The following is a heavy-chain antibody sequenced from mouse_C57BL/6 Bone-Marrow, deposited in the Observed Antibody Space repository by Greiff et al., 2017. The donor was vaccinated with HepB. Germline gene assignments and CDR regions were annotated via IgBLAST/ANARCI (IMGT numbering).Heavy chain of an antibody. J-gene: IGHJ3*01. Sequence: EVMLVESGGDLVKPGGSLKLSCAASGFTFSSYGMSWVRQTPDKRLEWVATISSGGSYTYYPDSVKGRFTISRDNAKNTLYLQMSSLKSEDTAMYYCARPNYYGSSPWFAYWGQGTLVTVSA. CDR3: ARPNYYGSSPWFAY. V-gene: IGHV5-6*01. D-gene: IGHD1-1*01. CDR2: ISSGGSYT. CDR1: GFTFSSYG.